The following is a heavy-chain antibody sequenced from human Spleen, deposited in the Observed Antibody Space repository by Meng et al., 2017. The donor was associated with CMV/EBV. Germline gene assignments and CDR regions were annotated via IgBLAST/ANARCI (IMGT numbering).Heavy chain of an antibody. D-gene: IGHD6-19*01. CDR1: GGSFSPSS. V-gene: IGHV4-34*01. Sequence: VSGGSFSPSSYSWIRQPPGKGLEWIGQIYHNGITNYNPSLKSRVTLSVDTSKNQFSLQLTSLTAADTAVYYCARSSSGWYDGYFDSWGQGTLVTVSS. CDR2: IYHNGIT. CDR3: ARSSSGWYDGYFDS. J-gene: IGHJ4*02.